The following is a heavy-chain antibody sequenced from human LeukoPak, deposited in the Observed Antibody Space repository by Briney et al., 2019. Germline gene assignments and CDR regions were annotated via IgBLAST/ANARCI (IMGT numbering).Heavy chain of an antibody. CDR3: AKRSVSSGWYFRH. CDR1: GFTFSSYA. D-gene: IGHD6-19*01. Sequence: PGGSLRLSCAASGFTFSSYAMSWVRQAPGQGLEWVSAISGNGGGTYYADSVKGRFTVSRDNSKNTLYLQMSSLRAEDSAVYYCAKRSVSSGWYFRHWGQGTLVTVSS. J-gene: IGHJ1*01. V-gene: IGHV3-23*01. CDR2: ISGNGGGT.